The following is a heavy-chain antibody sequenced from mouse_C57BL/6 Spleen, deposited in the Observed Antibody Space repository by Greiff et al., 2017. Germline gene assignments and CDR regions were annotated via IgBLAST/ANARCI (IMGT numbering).Heavy chain of an antibody. CDR2: INPNNGGT. Sequence: EVQLQQSGPELVKPGASVKISCKASGYTFTDYYMNWVKQSHGKSLEWIGDINPNNGGTSYNQKFKGKATLTVDKSSSTAYMELRSLTSEDSAVYYCARRGVITTWAMDYWGQGTSVTVSS. CDR3: ARRGVITTWAMDY. V-gene: IGHV1-26*01. J-gene: IGHJ4*01. D-gene: IGHD1-1*01. CDR1: GYTFTDYY.